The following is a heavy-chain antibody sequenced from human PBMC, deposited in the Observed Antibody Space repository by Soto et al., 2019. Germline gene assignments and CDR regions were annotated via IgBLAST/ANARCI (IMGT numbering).Heavy chain of an antibody. CDR3: ASGDCYDLRAY. J-gene: IGHJ4*02. CDR1: GYIFTNYA. V-gene: IGHV1-3*01. CDR2: INARNGNT. D-gene: IGHD2-21*01. Sequence: QVQLVQSGAEVKKPGASVKVSCKASGYIFTNYAIHWVRQAPGQRLEWMGWINARNGNTKHSQKVQARVTITRDTSARTAHMELSRLRSEDTALYYSASGDCYDLRAYWGQETLFTVSS.